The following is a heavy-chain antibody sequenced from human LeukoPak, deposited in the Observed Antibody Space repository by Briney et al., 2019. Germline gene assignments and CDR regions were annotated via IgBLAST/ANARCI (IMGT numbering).Heavy chain of an antibody. V-gene: IGHV6-1*01. CDR3: ARETAGYSSSWYVWGWFDP. Sequence: SQTLSLTCALSGDSVSSNRAAWNEISQAPSRGLEGLGRTYHRSKWYNDYAVSVKSRITLPPEPSTNQFSLQLIPVTPEDTAVYYCARETAGYSSSWYVWGWFDPWGQGPLVTVSS. J-gene: IGHJ5*02. CDR2: TYHRSKWYN. CDR1: GDSVSSNRAA. D-gene: IGHD6-13*01.